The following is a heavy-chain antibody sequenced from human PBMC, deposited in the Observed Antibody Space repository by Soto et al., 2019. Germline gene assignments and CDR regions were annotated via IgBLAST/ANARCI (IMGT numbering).Heavy chain of an antibody. CDR3: TTWDSSGWQTGFDY. CDR1: GFTFSNAW. Sequence: GGSLRLSCAASGFTFSNAWMSWVRQAPGKGLEWVGRIKSKTDGGTTDYAAPVKGRFTISRDDSKNTLYLQMNSLKTEDTAVYYCTTWDSSGWQTGFDYWGQGTLVTVSS. D-gene: IGHD6-19*01. J-gene: IGHJ4*02. V-gene: IGHV3-15*01. CDR2: IKSKTDGGTT.